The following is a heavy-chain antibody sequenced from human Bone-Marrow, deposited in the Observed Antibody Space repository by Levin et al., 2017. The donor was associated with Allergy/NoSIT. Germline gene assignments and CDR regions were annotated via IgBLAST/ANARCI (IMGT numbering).Heavy chain of an antibody. V-gene: IGHV3-30*18. CDR1: GFTFSSYG. CDR3: AKDRVTTVD. CDR2: ISYDGSNK. D-gene: IGHD4-17*01. Sequence: PGGSLRLSCAASGFTFSSYGMHWVRQAPGKGLEWVAVISYDGSNKYYADSVKGRFTISRDNSKNTLYLQMNSLRAEDTAVYYCAKDRVTTVDWGQGTLVTVSS. J-gene: IGHJ4*02.